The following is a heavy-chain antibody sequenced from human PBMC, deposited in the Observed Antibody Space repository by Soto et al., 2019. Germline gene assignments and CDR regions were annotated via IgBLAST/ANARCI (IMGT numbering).Heavy chain of an antibody. CDR3: ARDDYGDRSFDY. Sequence: EVQLVESGGGLVQPGGSLRLSCAASGFTFSSYCMHWVRQAPGKGLVWVSRINSDGSSTSYADSVKGRFTISRDNAKNTRYLQMNSLRAEDTAVYYCARDDYGDRSFDYWGQGTLVTVSS. J-gene: IGHJ4*02. V-gene: IGHV3-74*01. D-gene: IGHD4-17*01. CDR1: GFTFSSYC. CDR2: INSDGSST.